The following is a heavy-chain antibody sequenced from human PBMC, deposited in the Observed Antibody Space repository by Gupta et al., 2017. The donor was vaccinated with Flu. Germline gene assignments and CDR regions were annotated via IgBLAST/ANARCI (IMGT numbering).Heavy chain of an antibody. D-gene: IGHD2-2*01. CDR2: IWYDGNNK. V-gene: IGHV3-33*01. CDR1: GFTFSTCA. CDR3: ARDSGSTLGYYGLDV. Sequence: QVQLVESGGGVVQPGRSLRLSCAASGFTFSTCAMHWVRQAPGKGLEWVAVIWYDGNNKYYADSLKGRFTISRDNSKNTLYLQMNSLRAEDTAVYYCARDSGSTLGYYGLDVWGQGTTVTVSS. J-gene: IGHJ6*02.